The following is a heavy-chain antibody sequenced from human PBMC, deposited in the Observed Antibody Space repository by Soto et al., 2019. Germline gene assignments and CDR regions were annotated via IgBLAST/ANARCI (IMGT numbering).Heavy chain of an antibody. V-gene: IGHV3-30*18. CDR1: GFTFSDYG. Sequence: QVNLVESGGGVVQPGRSLRLSCAASGFTFSDYGMHWVRQAPGKRLEWVAAISHDGSNKFYGDSVKGRFTISRDNSKNTLLLQTDSLRDEDTAVYLCAKEARSRAVTATRVYGRAVWRQGATVAVSS. D-gene: IGHD4-17*01. CDR2: ISHDGSNK. J-gene: IGHJ6*02. CDR3: AKEARSRAVTATRVYGRAV.